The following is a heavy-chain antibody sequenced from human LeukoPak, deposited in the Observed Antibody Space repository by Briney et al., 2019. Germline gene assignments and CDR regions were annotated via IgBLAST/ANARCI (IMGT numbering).Heavy chain of an antibody. D-gene: IGHD2-2*01. V-gene: IGHV6-1*01. CDR1: GDSVSSNSAA. CDR3: ARDWDCSSTSCYAGADAFDI. CDR2: TYYRSKWYN. J-gene: IGHJ3*02. Sequence: SQTLSLTCAISGDSVSSNSAAWNGIRQSPSRGLEWLGRTYYRSKWYNDYAVSVKSRITINPDTSKNQFSLQLNSVTPEDTAVYYCARDWDCSSTSCYAGADAFDIWGQGTMVTVSS.